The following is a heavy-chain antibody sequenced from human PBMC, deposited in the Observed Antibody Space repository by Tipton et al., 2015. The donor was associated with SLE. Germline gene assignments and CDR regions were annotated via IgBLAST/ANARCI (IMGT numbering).Heavy chain of an antibody. CDR2: IYYTGTT. Sequence: TLSLTCTVSNASMSRGGYYWHWIRQHPREGLEWIGYIYYTGTTYYNPSLKSRLSMSIDTSKNQFSLNLSSVTAADAAVYYCALRILVVGGEESDIWGQGTKVTVSS. CDR3: ALRILVVGGEESDI. CDR1: NASMSRGGYY. J-gene: IGHJ3*02. D-gene: IGHD2-15*01. V-gene: IGHV4-31*03.